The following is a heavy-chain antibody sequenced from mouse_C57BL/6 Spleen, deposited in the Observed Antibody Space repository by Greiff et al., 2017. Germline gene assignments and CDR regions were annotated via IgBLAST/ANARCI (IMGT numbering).Heavy chain of an antibody. Sequence: QVQLQQPGAELVRPGSSVKLSCKASGYAFTSYWMDWVKQRPGQGLEWIGMINPSSGSTNYNEKFKSKATLTVDKSSSTAYMQLSSLTYEDSAVYSRARLDIGGVDYWGQGTTLTVSS. J-gene: IGHJ2*01. CDR2: INPSSGST. CDR1: GYAFTSYW. V-gene: IGHV1-64*01. CDR3: ARLDIGGVDY.